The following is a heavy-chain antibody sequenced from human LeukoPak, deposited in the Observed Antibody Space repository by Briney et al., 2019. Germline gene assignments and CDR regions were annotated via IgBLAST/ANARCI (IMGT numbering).Heavy chain of an antibody. Sequence: ASVKVSCKASGYTFTSSGISSVRQAPGHGVEWMGWISAYNVNTNYAQKLQGRVTMTTDTSTSTAYMELRSLRSDDTAVYYCARDSYYYDSSGYPLHMAFDIWGQGTMVTVPS. CDR3: ARDSYYYDSSGYPLHMAFDI. V-gene: IGHV1-18*01. J-gene: IGHJ3*02. CDR2: ISAYNVNT. D-gene: IGHD3-22*01. CDR1: GYTFTSSG.